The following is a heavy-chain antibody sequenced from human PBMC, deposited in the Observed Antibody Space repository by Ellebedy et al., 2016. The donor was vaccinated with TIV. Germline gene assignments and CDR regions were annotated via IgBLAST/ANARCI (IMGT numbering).Heavy chain of an antibody. CDR1: GFTFTPYS. Sequence: GGSLRLSCAASGFTFTPYSMNWVRQAPGKGLEWVSYISHSSLTIYYADSVKGRFTISRDNVENSLYLQMSSLRADDTAMYYCARDMAWGNERVNDALDIWGQGTMVTVSP. V-gene: IGHV3-48*04. D-gene: IGHD7-27*01. CDR3: ARDMAWGNERVNDALDI. CDR2: ISHSSLTI. J-gene: IGHJ3*02.